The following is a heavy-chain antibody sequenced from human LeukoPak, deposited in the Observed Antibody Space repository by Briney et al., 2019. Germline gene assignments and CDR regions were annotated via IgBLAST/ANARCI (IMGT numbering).Heavy chain of an antibody. CDR3: ARGFSYYYDSSGYCNFDY. J-gene: IGHJ4*02. CDR1: GYTFTSYD. V-gene: IGHV1-8*01. D-gene: IGHD3-22*01. CDR2: MNPNSGNT. Sequence: ASVKVSCKASGYTFTSYDINWVRQATGQGLEWMGWMNPNSGNTGYAQKFQGRVTMTRNTSISTAYMELSSLRSEDTAVYYCARGFSYYYDSSGYCNFDYWDQGTLVTVSS.